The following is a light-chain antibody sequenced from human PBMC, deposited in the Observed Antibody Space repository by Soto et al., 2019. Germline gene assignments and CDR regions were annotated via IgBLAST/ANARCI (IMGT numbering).Light chain of an antibody. Sequence: DIQMTQSPSSLSASVGDRVTITCQASQDISNYLNWYQQKPGKAPKILIYDVSLLEAGVPSRFSGGGSGTHFTLTISSLQAEDAATYYCQQFDNLPLTFAGGTKVEIK. CDR2: DVS. J-gene: IGKJ4*01. V-gene: IGKV1-33*01. CDR1: QDISNY. CDR3: QQFDNLPLT.